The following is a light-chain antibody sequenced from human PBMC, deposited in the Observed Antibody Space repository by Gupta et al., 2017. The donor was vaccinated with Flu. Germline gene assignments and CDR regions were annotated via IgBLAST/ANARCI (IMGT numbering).Light chain of an antibody. J-gene: IGKJ4*01. V-gene: IGKV3-20*01. Sequence: EIVLTQSPGTLSLSPGERATLSCRASQSVSSSYLAWYQQKPGQAPRLLIYGASSRATGIPDRFSGSGSGTEFTLTISRLEPEDFAVYYCQQEGSSPVTFGRGTKVEIK. CDR3: QQEGSSPVT. CDR2: GAS. CDR1: QSVSSSY.